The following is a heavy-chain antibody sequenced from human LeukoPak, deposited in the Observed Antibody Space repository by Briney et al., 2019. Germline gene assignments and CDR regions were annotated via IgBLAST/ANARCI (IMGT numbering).Heavy chain of an antibody. D-gene: IGHD3-10*01. CDR1: GGSFSSSSYY. Sequence: KSSETLSLTCTVSGGSFSSSSYYWGWIRQPPGKGLEWIGTIYYSGSTYYNSSLKSRVTISVDTSKNQFSLKLSSVTAADTAVYYCARWSRGGYYFDYWGQGTPVTVSS. CDR2: IYYSGST. J-gene: IGHJ4*02. CDR3: ARWSRGGYYFDY. V-gene: IGHV4-39*01.